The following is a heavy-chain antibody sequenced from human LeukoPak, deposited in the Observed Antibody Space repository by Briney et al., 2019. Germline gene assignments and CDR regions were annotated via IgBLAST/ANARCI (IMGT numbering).Heavy chain of an antibody. V-gene: IGHV4-39*07. Sequence: SETLSLTCTVSGGSISSSHYYWGWIRQPPGKGLEWIGSIYYSGSTNYNPSLKSRVIMSVDTSKNQFSLKLSSVTAADTAVYYCARVSSSWYQDWYFDLWGRGTLVTVSS. J-gene: IGHJ2*01. CDR1: GGSISSSHYY. D-gene: IGHD6-13*01. CDR3: ARVSSSWYQDWYFDL. CDR2: IYYSGST.